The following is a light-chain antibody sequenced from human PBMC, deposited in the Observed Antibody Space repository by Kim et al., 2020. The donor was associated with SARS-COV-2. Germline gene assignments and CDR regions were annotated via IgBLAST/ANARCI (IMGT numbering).Light chain of an antibody. V-gene: IGKV3-20*01. J-gene: IGKJ4*01. Sequence: LSLSPGESANLSCRGSQSVGSNYLDWYQKKPGQAPRLLIVGTSSRAASISHRFSGSGSGTDFTLTISRLEPEDFAVYYCQQYGRAFGGGTKVDIK. CDR1: QSVGSNY. CDR2: GTS. CDR3: QQYGRA.